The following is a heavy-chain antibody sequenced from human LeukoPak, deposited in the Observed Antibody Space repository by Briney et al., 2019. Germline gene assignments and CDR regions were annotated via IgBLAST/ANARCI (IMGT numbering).Heavy chain of an antibody. Sequence: GGSLRLSCAASGFTFSNAWMSWVRQAPGKGLEWVGRIKSKTDGGTTDYAAPVKGRFTISRDDSRNTLYLQMNSLKTEDTAVYYCTTDGYDILTGYVPNNYWGQGTLVTVSS. D-gene: IGHD3-9*01. V-gene: IGHV3-15*01. CDR3: TTDGYDILTGYVPNNY. CDR1: GFTFSNAW. J-gene: IGHJ4*02. CDR2: IKSKTDGGTT.